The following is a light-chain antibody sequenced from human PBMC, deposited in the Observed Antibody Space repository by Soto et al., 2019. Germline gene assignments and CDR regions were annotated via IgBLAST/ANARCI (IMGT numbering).Light chain of an antibody. Sequence: QSALTQPPSASGSPGQSVTISCTGTSSDVGGYNYVAWYQQHPPNAPKLLIYEVNKRPSGVPDRFSGSKSDNTASLTVSGLQAEDEADYDCSSYAGNIKLGVFGTGTKVTVL. CDR3: SSYAGNIKLGV. J-gene: IGLJ1*01. CDR1: SSDVGGYNY. V-gene: IGLV2-8*01. CDR2: EVN.